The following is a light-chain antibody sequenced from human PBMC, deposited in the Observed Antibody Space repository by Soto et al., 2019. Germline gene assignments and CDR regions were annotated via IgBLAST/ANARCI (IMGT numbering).Light chain of an antibody. CDR2: EAS. J-gene: IGKJ5*01. Sequence: DIVMTQSPGTLSLSPGDRATLSCRASQSVAGAYVAWYQQRPGQAPRLLISEASSRATGIPDRFSGSGSGTDFTLTIDRLEPEDFAMYYCQQHGSSPITFGRGTRLDIK. CDR3: QQHGSSPIT. V-gene: IGKV3-20*01. CDR1: QSVAGAY.